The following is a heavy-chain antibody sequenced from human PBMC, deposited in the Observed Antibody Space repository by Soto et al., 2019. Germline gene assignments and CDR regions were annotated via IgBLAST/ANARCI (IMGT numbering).Heavy chain of an antibody. V-gene: IGHV1-46*01. Sequence: GASVKVSCKASGYTFTSYYMHWVRQAPGQGLEWMGIINPSGGSTSYAQKFQGRVTMTRDTSTSTVYMELSSLRSEDTAVYYCARAPPAIVDTITDLFDYWGQGTLVTVSS. CDR1: GYTFTSYY. CDR3: ARAPPAIVDTITDLFDY. D-gene: IGHD5-12*01. J-gene: IGHJ4*02. CDR2: INPSGGST.